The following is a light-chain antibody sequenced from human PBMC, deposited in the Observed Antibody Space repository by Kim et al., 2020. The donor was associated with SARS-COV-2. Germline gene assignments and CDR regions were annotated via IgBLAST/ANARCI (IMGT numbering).Light chain of an antibody. J-gene: IGLJ2*01. CDR1: SSDVGTYNH. CDR3: SSYAGSTTFVV. V-gene: IGLV2-23*02. Sequence: QSITISCTGASSDVGTYNHVSWYKQHPDKAPKLIIYEVDKRPSGVSHRFSGAKSGNTASLTISGLQADDEADYYCSSYAGSTTFVVFGGGTKLTVL. CDR2: EVD.